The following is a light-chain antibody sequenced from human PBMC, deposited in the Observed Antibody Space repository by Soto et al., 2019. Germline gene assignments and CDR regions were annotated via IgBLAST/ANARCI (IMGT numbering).Light chain of an antibody. CDR1: QSVSSY. CDR3: QQRSNWLLS. CDR2: DAS. Sequence: EIVLTQSPATLSLSPGERATLSCRASQSVSSYLAGYQQKPGQAPRLLIYDASHRATAILPRFSGSGSGKDFTLTISSLEPEDFAVYYCQQRSNWLLSFGGGTKVEIK. J-gene: IGKJ4*01. V-gene: IGKV3-11*01.